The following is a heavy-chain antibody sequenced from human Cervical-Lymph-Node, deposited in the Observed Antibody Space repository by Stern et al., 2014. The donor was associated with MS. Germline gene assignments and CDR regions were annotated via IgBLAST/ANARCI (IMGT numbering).Heavy chain of an antibody. CDR2: IIAIIGTT. V-gene: IGHV1-69*01. CDR1: GGTLSSNT. D-gene: IGHD5-24*01. J-gene: IGHJ4*02. Sequence: QVQLGQSGAEVRKPGSSVKVSCKGSGGTLSSNTIVWVRQAPGQGLEWMGGIIAIIGTTDYAQTFHGRVTITADESTNIVYMEVTSLRSEDTAVYYCARVIGDGYDSLDDWGQGTLVTVSS. CDR3: ARVIGDGYDSLDD.